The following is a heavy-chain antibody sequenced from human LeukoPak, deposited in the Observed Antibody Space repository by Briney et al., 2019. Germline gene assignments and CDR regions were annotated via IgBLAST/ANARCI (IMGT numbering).Heavy chain of an antibody. CDR3: GRVSYYDSSGNRGAFDY. Sequence: SETLSLTCAVYGGSFSGYYWSWIRQPPGKGLEWIGEINHSGSTNYNPSLKSRVTISVDKSKNQFSLKLSSVTAADTAVYYCGRVSYYDSSGNRGAFDYWGQGTLVTVSS. CDR1: GGSFSGYY. D-gene: IGHD3-22*01. CDR2: INHSGST. V-gene: IGHV4-34*01. J-gene: IGHJ4*02.